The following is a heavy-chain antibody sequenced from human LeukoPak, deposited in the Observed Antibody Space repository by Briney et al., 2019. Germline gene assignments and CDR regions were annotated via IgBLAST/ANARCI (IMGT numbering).Heavy chain of an antibody. CDR3: VKGHCSSSSCFPNYYYYMDV. V-gene: IGHV3-9*01. J-gene: IGHJ6*03. Sequence: PGRSLRLSCAGSGFTFDEHAMHWVRQAPGKGLEWVSGISWNSGSIAYADSVKGRFTISRDNAKNLLFLQMSSLGAADTASYYCVKGHCSSSSCFPNYYYYMDVWGTGTTVTVSS. CDR1: GFTFDEHA. CDR2: ISWNSGSI. D-gene: IGHD2-15*01.